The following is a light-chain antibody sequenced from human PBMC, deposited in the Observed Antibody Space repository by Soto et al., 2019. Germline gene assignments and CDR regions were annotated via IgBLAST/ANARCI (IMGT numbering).Light chain of an antibody. CDR2: GAS. CDR3: QQYGSSPLT. V-gene: IGKV3-20*01. Sequence: EIVLTQSPGTRSLSPGERATLSCRASQSVSSSYLAWYQQKPGQAPRLLIYGASSRATGIPDRFSGSGSGTDFTLTISRLEPEEFAVYYCQQYGSSPLTFGGGTKVEIK. J-gene: IGKJ4*01. CDR1: QSVSSSY.